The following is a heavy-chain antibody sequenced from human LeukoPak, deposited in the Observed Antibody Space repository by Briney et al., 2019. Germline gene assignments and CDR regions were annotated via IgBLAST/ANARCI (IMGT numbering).Heavy chain of an antibody. CDR3: ARDPSAFAGYFDY. D-gene: IGHD6-13*01. CDR1: GGSITSYY. CDR2: IYNSGTT. V-gene: IGHV4-59*01. Sequence: SETLSLTCIVSGGSITSYYWSWIRQPPGKGLEWIGYIYNSGTTNYNPSLKSRVTISADTPKNQISLNLSSVTAADTAVYYCARDPSAFAGYFDYWGQGTLVTVFS. J-gene: IGHJ4*02.